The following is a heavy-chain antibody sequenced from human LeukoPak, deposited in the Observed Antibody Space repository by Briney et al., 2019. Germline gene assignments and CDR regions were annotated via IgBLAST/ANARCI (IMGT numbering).Heavy chain of an antibody. J-gene: IGHJ4*02. Sequence: GASVKVSCKASGYTFTAYYMHWVRQAPGQGLEWIGWISPNRGATNYAQKFQGKATMTRDTSISTAYMELDGLRSDDPAVDYCARDESGGLNYWGQGTLVTVSS. CDR2: ISPNRGAT. V-gene: IGHV1-2*02. CDR3: ARDESGGLNY. CDR1: GYTFTAYY. D-gene: IGHD2-15*01.